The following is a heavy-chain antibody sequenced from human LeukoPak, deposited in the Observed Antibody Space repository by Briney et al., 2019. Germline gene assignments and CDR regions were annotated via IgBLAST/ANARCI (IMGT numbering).Heavy chain of an antibody. CDR1: GGTFSSYA. CDR3: ARELSDSSGYLDI. Sequence: ASVKVSCKASGGTFSSYASSWVRQAPGQGLEWMGGIIPIFGTANYAQKFQGRVTITADESTSTAYMELSSLRSEDTAVYYCARELSDSSGYLDIWGQGTMVTVSS. J-gene: IGHJ3*02. CDR2: IIPIFGTA. V-gene: IGHV1-69*01. D-gene: IGHD3-22*01.